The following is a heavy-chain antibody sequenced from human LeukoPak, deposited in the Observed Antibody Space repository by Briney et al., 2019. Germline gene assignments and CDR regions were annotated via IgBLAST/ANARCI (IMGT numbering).Heavy chain of an antibody. CDR2: ISGDGGST. J-gene: IGHJ4*02. D-gene: IGHD3-16*02. CDR3: AKDHSQLSLSGPTDY. CDR1: GFTFDDYA. V-gene: IGHV3-43*02. Sequence: PGGSLRLSCAASGFTFDDYAMHWVRQAPGKGLEWVSLISGDGGSTYYADSVNGRFTISRDNSKNSLYLQMNSLRTEDTALYYCAKDHSQLSLSGPTDYWGQGTLVTVSS.